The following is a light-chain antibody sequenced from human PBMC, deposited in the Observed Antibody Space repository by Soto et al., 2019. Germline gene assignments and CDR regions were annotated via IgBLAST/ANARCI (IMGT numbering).Light chain of an antibody. CDR3: QQYNSYSPLT. CDR2: KAS. CDR1: QRLSGW. V-gene: IGKV1-5*03. Sequence: DIQMTQSPSTLSASLGDRVTITCRASQRLSGWFAWYQQKPGKALKLLIYKASGLESGVPSRFSGSGSGTDFTLTISSLQPDDFATYYCQQYNSYSPLTFGGGTKVDI. J-gene: IGKJ4*02.